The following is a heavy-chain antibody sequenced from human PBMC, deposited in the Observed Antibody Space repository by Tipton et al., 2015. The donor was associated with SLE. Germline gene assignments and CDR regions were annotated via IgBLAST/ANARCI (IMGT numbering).Heavy chain of an antibody. D-gene: IGHD2-15*01. CDR2: ISGSADRA. J-gene: IGHJ4*02. Sequence: SLRLSCEASGFSFSTYAMSWVRQAPGKGLEWLSVISGSADRAYYSDSVKGRFTISRDNSKNTLFLQMDALRAEDTALYYCVKGGSWWDYWGQGALVTVSS. V-gene: IGHV3-23*01. CDR1: GFSFSTYA. CDR3: VKGGSWWDY.